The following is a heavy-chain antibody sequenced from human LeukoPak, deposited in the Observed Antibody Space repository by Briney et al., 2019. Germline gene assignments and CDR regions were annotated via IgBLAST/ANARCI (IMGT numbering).Heavy chain of an antibody. J-gene: IGHJ4*02. CDR2: INPHSGGI. D-gene: IGHD5-24*01. CDR3: ARGRDGYTYFDC. V-gene: IGHV1-2*02. Sequence: ASVKVSCKASGYTLTAYYVHWVRQAPGQGHKWMGWINPHSGGISYEERFQGRVTMTRDTSISTAYMELSSLRSDDTAVYYCARGRDGYTYFDCWGQGTLVTVSS. CDR1: GYTLTAYY.